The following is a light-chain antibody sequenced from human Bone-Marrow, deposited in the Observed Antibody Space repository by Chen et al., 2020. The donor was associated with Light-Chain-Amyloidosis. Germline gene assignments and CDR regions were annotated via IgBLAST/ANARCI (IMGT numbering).Light chain of an antibody. Sequence: YELPQPPSVSVSPGQMARFTCSGDDLPTKYAYWYQQKPGQAPVLVIHRDTERPAWISERVSGSSSGTTATVPISGVQAEDEADYHCQSAESSGTYEVIFGGGTKLTVL. J-gene: IGLJ2*01. CDR1: DLPTKY. CDR3: QSAESSGTYEVI. V-gene: IGLV3-25*03. CDR2: RDT.